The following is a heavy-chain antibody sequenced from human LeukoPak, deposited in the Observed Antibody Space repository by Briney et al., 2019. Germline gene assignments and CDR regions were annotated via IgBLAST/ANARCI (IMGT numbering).Heavy chain of an antibody. J-gene: IGHJ4*02. D-gene: IGHD3/OR15-3a*01. Sequence: GGSLRLSCAASGFTFSSYSMNWVRQAPGKGLEWVSSINSSSSYIYYADSVKGRFTISRDNAKNSLYLQMNSLRAEDTAVYYCARDASLDYADYWGQGTLVTVSS. CDR1: GFTFSSYS. V-gene: IGHV3-21*01. CDR2: INSSSSYI. CDR3: ARDASLDYADY.